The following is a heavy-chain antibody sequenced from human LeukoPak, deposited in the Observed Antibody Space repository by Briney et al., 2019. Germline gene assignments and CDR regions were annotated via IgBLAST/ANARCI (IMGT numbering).Heavy chain of an antibody. Sequence: SETLSLTCTVSGGSISSGDYYWSWIRQPPGKGLEWIGYIYYSGSTYYNPSLKSRVTISVDTSKNQFSLKLSSVTAADTAVYYCAREDGSGSSGDAFDIWGQGTMVTVSS. D-gene: IGHD3-10*01. CDR1: GGSISSGDYY. V-gene: IGHV4-30-4*01. CDR2: IYYSGST. CDR3: AREDGSGSSGDAFDI. J-gene: IGHJ3*02.